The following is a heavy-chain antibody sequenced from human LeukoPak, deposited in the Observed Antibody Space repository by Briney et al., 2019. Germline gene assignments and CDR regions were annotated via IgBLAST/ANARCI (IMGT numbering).Heavy chain of an antibody. Sequence: PSQTLSLTCTVSRGSIRSGSYYWSWIRQPAGKGLEWIGRIYTSGSTNYNPSLKSRVTISVDTSKNQFSLKLSSVTAADTAVYYCARGPHSSSLRNWFDPWGQGTLVTVSS. CDR1: RGSIRSGSYY. V-gene: IGHV4-61*02. CDR2: IYTSGST. CDR3: ARGPHSSSLRNWFDP. J-gene: IGHJ5*02. D-gene: IGHD6-6*01.